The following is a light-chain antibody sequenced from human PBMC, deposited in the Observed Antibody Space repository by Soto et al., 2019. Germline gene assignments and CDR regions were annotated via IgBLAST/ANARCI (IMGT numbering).Light chain of an antibody. Sequence: DIQMTQSPSSLSASVGDRVTITCRASQSISSYLNWYQQKPGKAPKLLIYAASSLQSGVPSRFSGRGSATDFTLTISSLQPEDFATDYCQQSYSTPPFTFGPGTKVDIK. V-gene: IGKV1-39*01. CDR1: QSISSY. J-gene: IGKJ3*01. CDR2: AAS. CDR3: QQSYSTPPFT.